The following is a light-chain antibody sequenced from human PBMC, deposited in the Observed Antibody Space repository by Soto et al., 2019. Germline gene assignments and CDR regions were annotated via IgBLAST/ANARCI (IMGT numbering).Light chain of an antibody. Sequence: EIVMTQSPATLSVSPGERATLSCRASQSVSSSLAWYQQKPGQAPRLLIYGASTGATGIPARFSGSGSGTEFTLTISSLQSEDFAVYYCQQYHNWPPWTFGQGTKVEIK. CDR3: QQYHNWPPWT. CDR1: QSVSSS. CDR2: GAS. V-gene: IGKV3D-15*01. J-gene: IGKJ1*01.